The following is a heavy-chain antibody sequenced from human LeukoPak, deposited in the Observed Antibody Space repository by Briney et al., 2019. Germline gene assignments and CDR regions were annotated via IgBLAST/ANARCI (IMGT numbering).Heavy chain of an antibody. CDR3: ARAVPAPGTPENAFDI. Sequence: PGGSLRLSCAASGFTFSSYGMHWVRQAPGKGLEWVAVISRDGTDQFYADSVKGRLTISRDNSQSTLYLYMNSLTTEDTALYYCARAVPAPGTPENAFDIWGQGTVVTVSS. CDR1: GFTFSSYG. J-gene: IGHJ3*02. V-gene: IGHV3-30*19. CDR2: ISRDGTDQ. D-gene: IGHD6-13*01.